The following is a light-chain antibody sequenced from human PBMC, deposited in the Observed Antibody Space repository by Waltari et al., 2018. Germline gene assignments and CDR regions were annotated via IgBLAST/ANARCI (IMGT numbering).Light chain of an antibody. CDR2: RNN. CDR1: TPNIGRNY. V-gene: IGLV1-47*01. Sequence: QSVLTQPPSASGTPGPRVTISCSGSTPNIGRNYVYWYQQFPGTAPKLLVYRNNERPSGVPDRISGSKSGTSASLAISGLRSEDEADYYCATWDGSLTAWVFGGGTKVTVL. J-gene: IGLJ3*02. CDR3: ATWDGSLTAWV.